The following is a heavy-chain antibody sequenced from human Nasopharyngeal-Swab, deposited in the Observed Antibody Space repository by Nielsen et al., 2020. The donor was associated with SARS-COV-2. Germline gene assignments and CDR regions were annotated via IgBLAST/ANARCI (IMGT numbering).Heavy chain of an antibody. V-gene: IGHV4-34*01. Sequence: SETLSLTCAVYGGSFSGYYWSWIRQPPGKGLEWIGEINHSGSTNYNPSLKSRVTISVDTSKNQFSLKLSSVTAADTAVYYCARGWAFDYWGQGTPVTVSS. CDR1: GGSFSGYY. D-gene: IGHD7-27*01. CDR2: INHSGST. J-gene: IGHJ4*02. CDR3: ARGWAFDY.